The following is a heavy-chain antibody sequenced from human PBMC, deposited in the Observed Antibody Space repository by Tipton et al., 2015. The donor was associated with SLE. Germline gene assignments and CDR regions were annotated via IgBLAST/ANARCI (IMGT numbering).Heavy chain of an antibody. Sequence: QSGAEVKKPGASVKVSCKASGYTFASYDINWVRQATGQGLEWMGWMNPNSGNTDYAQKFQGRVTMTRNTSISKAYMELSSLRAENTAVYYSERYRRDGYDDTIDIWGQVTMVTVTS. CDR2: MNPNSGNT. D-gene: IGHD5-24*01. CDR3: ERYRRDGYDDTIDI. V-gene: IGHV1-8*01. CDR1: GYTFASYD. J-gene: IGHJ3*02.